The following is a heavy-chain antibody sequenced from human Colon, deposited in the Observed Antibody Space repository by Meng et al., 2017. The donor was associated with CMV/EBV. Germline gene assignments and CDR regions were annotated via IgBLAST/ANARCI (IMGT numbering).Heavy chain of an antibody. CDR2: INPNSGGT. CDR1: GYTFTGYY. Sequence: QRVQSGGEVKKPGASVKVSCKASGYTFTGYYMHWVRQAPGQGLEWMGWINPNSGGTNYKEKFQGRVTMTRDTSISTAYMELSGLTSDDTAVYYCARDFNSLAVSAANWFDPWGQGTLVTVSS. V-gene: IGHV1-2*02. D-gene: IGHD6-19*01. CDR3: ARDFNSLAVSAANWFDP. J-gene: IGHJ5*02.